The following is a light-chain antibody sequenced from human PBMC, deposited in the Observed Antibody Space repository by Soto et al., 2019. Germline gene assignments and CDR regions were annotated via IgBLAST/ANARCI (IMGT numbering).Light chain of an antibody. CDR1: SGHSSYD. CDR3: QTWGSGIRV. CDR2: VNSDGSH. V-gene: IGLV4-69*02. Sequence: QSVLTQSPSASASLGASVKLSCTLSSGHSSYDVAWHQHQPEKGPRYLMKVNSDGSHTKGDGIPDRFSGSSSGAERYLTISSLQSDDEADYYCQTWGSGIRVFGGGTKVTVL. J-gene: IGLJ3*02.